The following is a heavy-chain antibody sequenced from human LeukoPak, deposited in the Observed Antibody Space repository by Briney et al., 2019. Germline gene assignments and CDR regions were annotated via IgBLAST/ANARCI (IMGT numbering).Heavy chain of an antibody. Sequence: PSETLSLTCTVSGGSISSYYWSWIRQPPGKGLEWIGYIYTSGSTNYNPSLKSRVTISVDTSKNQFSLKLSSVTAADTAVYYCARLVSDYDILTGYLSYNWFDPWGLGTLITVSS. D-gene: IGHD3-9*01. CDR2: IYTSGST. CDR1: GGSISSYY. V-gene: IGHV4-4*09. J-gene: IGHJ5*02. CDR3: ARLVSDYDILTGYLSYNWFDP.